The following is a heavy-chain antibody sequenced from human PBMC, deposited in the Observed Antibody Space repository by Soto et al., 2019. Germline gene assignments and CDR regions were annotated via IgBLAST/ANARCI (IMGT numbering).Heavy chain of an antibody. J-gene: IGHJ6*02. Sequence: SVNVSCKAAGGTFSSYAISLVRQAPGQGLEWMGGIIPIFGTANYAQKFQGRVTITADESTSTAYMELSSLRSEDTAVYYCARDTGDIVVVPARIRNYYYGMDVWGQGTTVTVSS. CDR3: ARDTGDIVVVPARIRNYYYGMDV. D-gene: IGHD2-2*01. CDR2: IIPIFGTA. V-gene: IGHV1-69*13. CDR1: GGTFSSYA.